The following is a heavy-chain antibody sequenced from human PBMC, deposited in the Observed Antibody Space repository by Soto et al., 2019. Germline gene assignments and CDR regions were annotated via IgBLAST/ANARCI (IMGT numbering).Heavy chain of an antibody. Sequence: GGSLRLSCAASGFTFSSYSMNWVRRAPGKGLEWVSSISSSSSYIYYADSVKGRFTISRDNAKNSLYLQMNSLRAEDTAVYYCARDYYDSSGYYGCWFDPWGQGTLVTVSS. V-gene: IGHV3-21*01. CDR2: ISSSSSYI. CDR3: ARDYYDSSGYYGCWFDP. CDR1: GFTFSSYS. D-gene: IGHD3-22*01. J-gene: IGHJ5*02.